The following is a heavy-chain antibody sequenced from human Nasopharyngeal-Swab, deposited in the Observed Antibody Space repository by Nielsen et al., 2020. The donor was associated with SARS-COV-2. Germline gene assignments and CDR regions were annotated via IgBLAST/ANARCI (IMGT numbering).Heavy chain of an antibody. D-gene: IGHD3-3*01. J-gene: IGHJ6*02. CDR1: GFTFNNYN. V-gene: IGHV3-21*01. CDR3: ERDGLDYDFWSAYFMDV. CDR2: ISSSSSYI. Sequence: GEFLKISCAASGFTFNNYNFNWVRQAPGKGLEWVSSISSSSSYIYYADSVKGRFPISRDNVKNSLYLQMNSLRAEDTAVYYCERDGLDYDFWSAYFMDVWGQGTTVTVSS.